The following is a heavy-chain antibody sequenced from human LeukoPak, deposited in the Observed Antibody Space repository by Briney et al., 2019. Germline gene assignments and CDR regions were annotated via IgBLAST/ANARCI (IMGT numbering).Heavy chain of an antibody. V-gene: IGHV4-34*01. J-gene: IGHJ4*02. D-gene: IGHD4-17*01. CDR2: INHSGST. CDR1: GGSFSGYY. CDR3: ARIAVYGDYRVDY. Sequence: PSETLSLTCAVYGGSFSGYYWSWIRQPPGKGLEWIGEINHSGSTNYNPSLKSRVTISVDTSKNQFSLKLSSVTAADTAVYYCARIAVYGDYRVDYWGQGTLVTVSS.